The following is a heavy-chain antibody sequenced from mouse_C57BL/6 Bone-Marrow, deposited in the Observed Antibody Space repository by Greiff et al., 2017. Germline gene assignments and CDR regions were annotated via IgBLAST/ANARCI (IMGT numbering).Heavy chain of an antibody. V-gene: IGHV1-64*01. D-gene: IGHD2-2*01. CDR2: FHPISGST. CDR3: ARSVLWLRRYYAMGR. J-gene: IGHJ4*01. Sequence: QVQLKQPGAELVKPGASVKLSCKASGYTFTSYWMHWVKQRPGQGLEWIGMFHPISGSTNYNEKFKSKATLTVDKSSSTAYMKLSSLTSEDSASYYCARSVLWLRRYYAMGRWGQGTSVTVSS. CDR1: GYTFTSYW.